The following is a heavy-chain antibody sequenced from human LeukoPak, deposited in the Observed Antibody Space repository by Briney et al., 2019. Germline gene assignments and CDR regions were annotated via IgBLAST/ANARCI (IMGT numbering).Heavy chain of an antibody. CDR2: INPNSGGT. D-gene: IGHD3-3*01. CDR3: ARAEGGTIFGVVIS. V-gene: IGHV1-2*02. Sequence: ASVKVSCKASGYTFTGYYMHWVRQAPGQGLVWMGWINPNSGGTNYAQKFQGRVTMTRDTSISTAYMELSRLRSGDTAVYYCARAEGGTIFGVVISWGQGTLVTVSS. CDR1: GYTFTGYY. J-gene: IGHJ5*02.